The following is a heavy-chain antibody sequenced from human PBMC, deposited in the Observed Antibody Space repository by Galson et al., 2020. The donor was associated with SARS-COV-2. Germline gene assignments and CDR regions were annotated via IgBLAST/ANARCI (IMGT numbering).Heavy chain of an antibody. J-gene: IGHJ4*02. CDR2: ITYDGNDK. CDR1: GFTFSNYG. CDR3: AKEGPNYDFGSGSSWSTDY. Sequence: TGGSLRLSCAASGFTFSNYGMHWVRQATGKGLEWVAVITYDGNDKYHADSVRGRFTISRDNSKNTQFLQMSSLRPEDTAVYYCAKEGPNYDFGSGSSWSTDYWGQGTLVTVSS. V-gene: IGHV3-30*18. D-gene: IGHD3-3*01.